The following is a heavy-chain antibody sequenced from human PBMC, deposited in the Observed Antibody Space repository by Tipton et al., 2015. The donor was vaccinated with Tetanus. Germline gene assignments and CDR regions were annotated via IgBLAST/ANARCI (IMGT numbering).Heavy chain of an antibody. CDR2: ISGSGGST. CDR1: GFTFSSYA. D-gene: IGHD5/OR15-5a*01. Sequence: SLRLSCAASGFTFSSYAMSWVRQAPGKGLEWVSAISGSGGSTYYADSVKGRFTISRDNSKNTLYLQMNSLRAEDTAVYYCVGLRSYYYYGMDVWGQGTTVTVSS. V-gene: IGHV3-23*01. CDR3: VGLRSYYYYGMDV. J-gene: IGHJ6*02.